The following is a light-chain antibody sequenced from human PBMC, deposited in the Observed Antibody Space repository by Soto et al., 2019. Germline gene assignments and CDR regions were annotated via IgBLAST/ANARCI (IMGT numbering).Light chain of an antibody. CDR2: KAS. Sequence: DIQMTQSPSTLSASVGDRVTITCRASQIISTWLAWYQQKPGKAPNLLIYKASRLESGVPSRFSGSGSGTEFTRTIRSLQPDDFATYYCQQYDSWPLTFGGGTKVEIK. V-gene: IGKV1-5*03. J-gene: IGKJ4*01. CDR1: QIISTW. CDR3: QQYDSWPLT.